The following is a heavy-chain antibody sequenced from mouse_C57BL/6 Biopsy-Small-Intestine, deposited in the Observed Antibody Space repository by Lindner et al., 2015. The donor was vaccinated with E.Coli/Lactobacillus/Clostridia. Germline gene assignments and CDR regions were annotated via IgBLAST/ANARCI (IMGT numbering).Heavy chain of an antibody. CDR1: GYSITSDY. CDR3: ARARYYGSSDYYAMDY. CDR2: ISYSGST. D-gene: IGHD1-1*01. Sequence: QLQESGPGLANLTQTLSLTCSVTGYSITSDYWNWIRKFPGNKLEYMGYISYSGSTYYNPSLKSRISITRDTSKNQYYLQLNSVTTEDTATYYCARARYYGSSDYYAMDYWGQGTSVTVSS. V-gene: IGHV3-8*01. J-gene: IGHJ4*01.